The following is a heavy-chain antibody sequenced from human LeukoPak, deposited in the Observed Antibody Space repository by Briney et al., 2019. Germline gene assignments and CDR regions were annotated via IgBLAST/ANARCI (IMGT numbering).Heavy chain of an antibody. D-gene: IGHD6-13*01. CDR1: GFTFSSYW. J-gene: IGHJ5*02. V-gene: IGHV3-74*01. CDR2: INTDGSST. CDR3: ASSNWANWFDP. Sequence: GGSLRLSCAASGFTFSSYWMHCVRQAPGKGLVWVSHINTDGSSTTYADSVKGRFTISRDNAKNTLYLQMNSLRAEDTAVYYCASSNWANWFDPWGQGTLVTVSS.